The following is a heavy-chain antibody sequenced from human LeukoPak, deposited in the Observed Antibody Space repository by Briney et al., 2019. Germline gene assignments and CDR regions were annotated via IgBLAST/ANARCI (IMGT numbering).Heavy chain of an antibody. CDR3: ARVSEPSVYYDFWSGYYSAFDI. D-gene: IGHD3-3*01. Sequence: ASVKVSCKASGYTFTSYDINWMRQATGQGLEWMGWMNPNSGNTGYAQKFQGRVTMTRNTSISTAYMELSSLRSEDTAVYYCARVSEPSVYYDFWSGYYSAFDIWGQGTMVTVSS. J-gene: IGHJ3*02. CDR2: MNPNSGNT. CDR1: GYTFTSYD. V-gene: IGHV1-8*01.